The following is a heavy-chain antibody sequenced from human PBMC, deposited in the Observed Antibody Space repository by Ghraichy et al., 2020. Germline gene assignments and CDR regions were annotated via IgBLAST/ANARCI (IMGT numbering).Heavy chain of an antibody. CDR2: IIPIFGTA. Sequence: SVKVSCKASGGTFSSYAISWVRQAPGQGLEWMGGIIPIFGTANYAQKFQGRVTITTDESTSTAYMELSSLRSEDTAVYYCARDQGGSYEVWDWFDPWGQGTLVTVSS. CDR1: GGTFSSYA. V-gene: IGHV1-69*05. CDR3: ARDQGGSYEVWDWFDP. J-gene: IGHJ5*02. D-gene: IGHD1-26*01.